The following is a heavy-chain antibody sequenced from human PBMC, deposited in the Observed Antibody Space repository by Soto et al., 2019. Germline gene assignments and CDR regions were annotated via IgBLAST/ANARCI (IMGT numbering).Heavy chain of an antibody. CDR1: GFTFSSYS. V-gene: IGHV3-21*01. J-gene: IGHJ6*02. Sequence: PGGSLRLSCAASGFTFSSYSMNWVRQAPGKGLEWVSSISSSSSYIYYADSVKGRFTISRDNAKNSLYLQMNSLRAEDTAVYYCARDPIVVVPAANPVYYYYGMDVWGQGTTVTVSS. D-gene: IGHD2-2*01. CDR3: ARDPIVVVPAANPVYYYYGMDV. CDR2: ISSSSSYI.